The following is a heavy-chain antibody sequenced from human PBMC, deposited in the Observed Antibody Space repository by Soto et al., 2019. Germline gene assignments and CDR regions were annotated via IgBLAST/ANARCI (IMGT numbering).Heavy chain of an antibody. D-gene: IGHD3-3*01. Sequence: PSETLSLTCTVSGGSISSSSYYWGWIRQPPGKGLEWIGSIYYSGGTYYNPSLKSRVTISVDTSKNQFSLKLSSVTAADTAVYYCARHSTIFGVVKAPNWFDPWGQGTLVTVSS. V-gene: IGHV4-39*01. CDR3: ARHSTIFGVVKAPNWFDP. J-gene: IGHJ5*02. CDR1: GGSISSSSYY. CDR2: IYYSGGT.